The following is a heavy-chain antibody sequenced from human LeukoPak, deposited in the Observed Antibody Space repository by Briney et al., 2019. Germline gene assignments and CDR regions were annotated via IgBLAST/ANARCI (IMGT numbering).Heavy chain of an antibody. D-gene: IGHD1-26*01. CDR1: GGSISSSSYY. V-gene: IGHV4-39*01. CDR3: ARRRWEPPDSYYYMDV. J-gene: IGHJ6*03. CDR2: IYYSGST. Sequence: SETLPLTCTVSGGSISSSSYYWGWIRQPPGEGLEWIGSIYYSGSTYYNPSLKSRVTISVDTSKNQFSLKLSSVTAADTAVYYCARRRWEPPDSYYYMDVWGKGTTVTVSS.